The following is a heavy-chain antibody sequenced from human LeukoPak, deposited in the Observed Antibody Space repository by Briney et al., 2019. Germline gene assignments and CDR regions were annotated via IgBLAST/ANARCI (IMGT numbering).Heavy chain of an antibody. Sequence: PGRSLRLSCAASGFTFSSYAMSWVRQAPGKGLEWVSAISGSGGSTYYADSVKGRFTISRDNSKNTLYLQMNSLRAEDTAVYYCAKIPPGILWWFNWFDPWGQGTLVTVSS. V-gene: IGHV3-23*01. CDR1: GFTFSSYA. CDR3: AKIPPGILWWFNWFDP. D-gene: IGHD2-21*01. CDR2: ISGSGGST. J-gene: IGHJ5*02.